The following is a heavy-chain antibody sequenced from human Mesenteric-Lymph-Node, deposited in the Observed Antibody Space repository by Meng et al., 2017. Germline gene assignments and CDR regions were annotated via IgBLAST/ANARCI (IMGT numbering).Heavy chain of an antibody. CDR3: ATQESRDGHNPY. D-gene: IGHD5-24*01. CDR2: MYHSGTT. V-gene: IGHV4-4*02. Sequence: ARLQWRAPRLVRPSGTPSPTCAGSCGLISSSNWGSWVRQPPGKGLEWIGEMYHSGTTNYNPSLKSRVTISMGKSNNQLSLKLNSVTAADTAVYYCATQESRDGHNPYWGQGTLVTVSS. CDR1: CGLISSSNW. J-gene: IGHJ4*02.